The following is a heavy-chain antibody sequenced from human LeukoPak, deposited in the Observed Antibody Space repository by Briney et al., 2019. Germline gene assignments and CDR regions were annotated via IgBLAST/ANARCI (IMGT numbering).Heavy chain of an antibody. J-gene: IGHJ6*02. CDR2: INHSGSP. CDR1: GGSFSGYY. Sequence: SETLSLTCAVYGGSFSGYYWSWIRQPPGKGREWIGEINHSGSPNYNPSLKSRVTISVDTSKNQFSLKLSSVTAADTAVYYCAGPYSSRNPGIAAAGRSPANYYYYYGMDVWGQGITVTVSS. D-gene: IGHD6-25*01. CDR3: AGPYSSRNPGIAAAGRSPANYYYYYGMDV. V-gene: IGHV4-34*01.